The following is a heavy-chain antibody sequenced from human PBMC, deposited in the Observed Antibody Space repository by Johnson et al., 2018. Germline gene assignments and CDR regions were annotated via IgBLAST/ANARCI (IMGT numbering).Heavy chain of an antibody. CDR2: IAYEGSNK. CDR3: AKDRRTYNWNDGAFDL. CDR1: GFTFISYP. D-gene: IGHD1-20*01. J-gene: IGHJ3*01. Sequence: QVQLVESGGGVVQPGRSLRLSGAASGFTFISYPMHWVRLAPGQGLEWVAVIAYEGSNKSYAEPVKGRFSISRPDYKRPMYLQMNSLRPEETAIYSCAKDRRTYNWNDGAFDLWGQGTMVIVSS. V-gene: IGHV3-30-3*01.